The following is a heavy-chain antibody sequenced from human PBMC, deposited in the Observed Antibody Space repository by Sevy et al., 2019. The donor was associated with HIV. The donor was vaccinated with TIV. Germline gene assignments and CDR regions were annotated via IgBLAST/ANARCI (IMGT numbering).Heavy chain of an antibody. CDR2: ISSSGSTI. V-gene: IGHV3-48*03. Sequence: GSLRLSCAASGFTFSSYEMNWVRQAPGKGLEWVSYISSSGSTIYYADSVKGRFTISRDNAKNSLYLQMNSLRAEDTAVYYCARFDTYYYDSSGYYSGWFDPWGQGTLVTVSS. D-gene: IGHD3-22*01. CDR3: ARFDTYYYDSSGYYSGWFDP. J-gene: IGHJ5*02. CDR1: GFTFSSYE.